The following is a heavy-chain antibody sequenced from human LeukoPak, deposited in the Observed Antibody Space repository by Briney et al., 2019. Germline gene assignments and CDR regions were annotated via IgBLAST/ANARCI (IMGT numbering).Heavy chain of an antibody. CDR3: AHRRGIAVAGPFDY. Sequence: SGPTLVNPTQTLTLTCTFSGFLLSTSGVGVGWIRQPPGKALEWLALIYWDDDKRYSPSLKSRLTITKDTSKNQVVLTMTNMDPVDTATYYCAHRRGIAVAGPFDYWGQGTLVTVSS. V-gene: IGHV2-5*02. CDR2: IYWDDDK. J-gene: IGHJ4*02. D-gene: IGHD6-19*01. CDR1: GFLLSTSGVG.